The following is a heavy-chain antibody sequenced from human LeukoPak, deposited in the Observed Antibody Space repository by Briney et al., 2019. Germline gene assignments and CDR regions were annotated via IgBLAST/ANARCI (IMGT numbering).Heavy chain of an antibody. CDR2: ISYDGRKT. CDR1: GFTFSSYA. Sequence: GGSLRLSCAVSGFTFSSYAMHWVRQAPGKGLEWVAVISYDGRKTFYADSVKGRVTISRDNSKNPLYLQMNGLRAEDTAVYYCARDRPRYSRGSLFDYWGQGTLVTVSS. V-gene: IGHV3-30*04. CDR3: ARDRPRYSRGSLFDY. D-gene: IGHD2-21*01. J-gene: IGHJ4*02.